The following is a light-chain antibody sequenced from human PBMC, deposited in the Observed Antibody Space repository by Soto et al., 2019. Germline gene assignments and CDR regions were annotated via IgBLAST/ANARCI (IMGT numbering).Light chain of an antibody. Sequence: IQITQSPSTLAASVGDRVTITCRASQTISTWLAWYQQKPGKAPELLIYDASTLESGVPSRFSGSGSRTEFSLTISSLQPDDFATFYCQQYHRSSITFGQGARLEIK. CDR3: QQYHRSSIT. J-gene: IGKJ5*01. CDR1: QTISTW. CDR2: DAS. V-gene: IGKV1-5*01.